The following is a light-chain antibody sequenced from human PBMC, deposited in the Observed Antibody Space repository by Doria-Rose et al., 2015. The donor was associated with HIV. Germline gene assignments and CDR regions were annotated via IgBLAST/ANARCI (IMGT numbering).Light chain of an antibody. CDR3: HQYGTSWM. V-gene: IGKV3-20*01. Sequence: TQSPGTLSLSPGERATLSCRASQSFSSTYLAWYQQKPGQAPSLLIYDGSTRATGIPDRFSASGSGTDVTLTINRLEPEDFALYYCHQYGTSWMFGQGTKVEI. J-gene: IGKJ1*01. CDR1: QSFSSTY. CDR2: DGS.